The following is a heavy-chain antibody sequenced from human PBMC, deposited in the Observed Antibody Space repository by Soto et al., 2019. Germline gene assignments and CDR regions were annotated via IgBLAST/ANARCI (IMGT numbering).Heavy chain of an antibody. V-gene: IGHV4-39*02. J-gene: IGHJ4*02. Sequence: QLQLQESGPGLVKPSETLSLIFTVSGVSISNTSYYWGWIRQPPGKRLEWIGTIYYSGTTYYNPSLKGRVTITVDTSNNHFSIMLTSVTAADKAVYYCARNGSYWGQGTLVTVSS. CDR2: IYYSGTT. CDR1: GVSISNTSYY. CDR3: ARNGSY.